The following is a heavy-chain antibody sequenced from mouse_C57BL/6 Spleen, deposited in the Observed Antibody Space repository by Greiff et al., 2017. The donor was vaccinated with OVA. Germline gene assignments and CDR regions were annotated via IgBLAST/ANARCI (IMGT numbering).Heavy chain of an antibody. CDR3: ARRLYYGSSSGYFDY. CDR1: GYTFTSYW. CDR2: IDPSDSET. Sequence: QVQLQQPGAELVRPGSSVKLSCKASGYTFTSYWMHWVKQRPIQGLEWIGNIDPSDSETHYNQKFKDKATLTVDKSSSTAYMQLSSLTSEDSAVYYCARRLYYGSSSGYFDYWGQGTTLTVSS. V-gene: IGHV1-52*01. D-gene: IGHD1-1*01. J-gene: IGHJ2*01.